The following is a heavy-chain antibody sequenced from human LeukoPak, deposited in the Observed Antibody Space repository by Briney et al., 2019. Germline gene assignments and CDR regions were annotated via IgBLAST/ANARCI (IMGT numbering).Heavy chain of an antibody. J-gene: IGHJ3*02. Sequence: PGGSLRLSCAASGFTFSDNYMSWIRQAPGKGPEWISYISSSANNIYYADSVKGRFTISRDNAESSLFLQMNSLRADDTAVYYCARAPCSSTSCVEDAFDIWGQGTLVTVSS. CDR2: ISSSANNI. V-gene: IGHV3-11*01. CDR3: ARAPCSSTSCVEDAFDI. D-gene: IGHD2-2*01. CDR1: GFTFSDNY.